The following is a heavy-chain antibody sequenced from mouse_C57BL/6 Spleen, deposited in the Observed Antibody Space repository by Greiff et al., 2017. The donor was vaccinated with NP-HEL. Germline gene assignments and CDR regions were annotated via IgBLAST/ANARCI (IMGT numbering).Heavy chain of an antibody. D-gene: IGHD2-1*01. CDR2: INPGSGGT. CDR1: GYAFTNYL. V-gene: IGHV1-54*01. Sequence: QVQLKQSGAELVRPGTSVKVSCKASGYAFTNYLIEWVKQRPGQGLEWIGVINPGSGGTNYNEKFKGKATLTADKSSSTAYMQLSSLTSEDSAVYFCARSDGNSFAYWGQGTLVTVSA. CDR3: ARSDGNSFAY. J-gene: IGHJ3*01.